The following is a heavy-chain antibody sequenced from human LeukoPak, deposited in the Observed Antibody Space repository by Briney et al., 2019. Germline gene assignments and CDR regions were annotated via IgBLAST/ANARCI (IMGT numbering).Heavy chain of an antibody. CDR1: GGSISCYY. CDR3: ARDKVALTSNDAFDI. J-gene: IGHJ3*02. V-gene: IGHV4-59*01. CDR2: IYYSGST. Sequence: SETLSLTCTVSGGSISCYYWSWILQPPGKGLEWIGYIYYSGSTNYNPSLRSRVTISVDTSKNQFSLTLSSVTAADTAVYYCARDKVALTSNDAFDIWGQGTMVTVSS. D-gene: IGHD2-2*01.